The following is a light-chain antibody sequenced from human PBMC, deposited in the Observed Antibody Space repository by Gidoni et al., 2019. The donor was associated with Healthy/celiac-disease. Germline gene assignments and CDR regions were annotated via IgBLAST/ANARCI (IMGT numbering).Light chain of an antibody. J-gene: IGKJ1*01. V-gene: IGKV1-39*01. CDR3: QQNYSTPPGT. CDR2: AAS. CDR1: QSSSSY. Sequence: DIQMTQSPSSLSASVGDRVTITCRASQSSSSYLNWYQQKPGKAPKLLLYAASSLQSGVPSRFSGSGSGTDFTLTISSLQPEDFVTYYCQQNYSTPPGTFGQGTKVEIK.